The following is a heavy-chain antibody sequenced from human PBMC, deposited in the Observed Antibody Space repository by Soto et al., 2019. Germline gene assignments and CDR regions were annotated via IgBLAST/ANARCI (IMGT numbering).Heavy chain of an antibody. J-gene: IGHJ6*02. CDR1: GFTFSSYA. CDR3: AKTAAGGKNYYGMDV. CDR2: ITSGGSYT. D-gene: IGHD6-13*01. Sequence: GGSLRLSCAASGFTFSSYAMSWIRQAPGKGLEWVSYITSGGSYTKYADPVQGRFTISRDNAKNALFLQMKSRKASDTVMYYCAKTAAGGKNYYGMDVWGQGTTVTVSS. V-gene: IGHV3-11*03.